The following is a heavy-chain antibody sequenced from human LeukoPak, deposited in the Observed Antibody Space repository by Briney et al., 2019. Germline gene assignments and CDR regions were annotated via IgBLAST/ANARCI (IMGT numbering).Heavy chain of an antibody. CDR2: ISSSGSTI. J-gene: IGHJ5*02. Sequence: GGSLRLSCAASGFTFSDYYMSWIRQAPGKGLEWVSYISSSGSTIYYADSVKGRFTISRDNAKNSLYLQMNSLKTEDTAVYYCAGRIVGTTAWFDPWGQGTLVTVSS. V-gene: IGHV3-11*01. CDR3: AGRIVGTTAWFDP. CDR1: GFTFSDYY. D-gene: IGHD1-26*01.